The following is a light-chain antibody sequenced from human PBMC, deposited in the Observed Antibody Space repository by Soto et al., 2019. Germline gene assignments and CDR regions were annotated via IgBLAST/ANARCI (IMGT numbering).Light chain of an antibody. CDR2: KTS. J-gene: IGKJ1*01. Sequence: DIQMTQSPSTLSGSVGDRVTITCRASQTISSSLACYQQKPGKAPKLLIYKTSTLKSGVPSRFSGSGSDTEFTLTISSLQPDDFATYYCQHYNSYSEAFGQGTKVDNK. V-gene: IGKV1-5*03. CDR1: QTISSS. CDR3: QHYNSYSEA.